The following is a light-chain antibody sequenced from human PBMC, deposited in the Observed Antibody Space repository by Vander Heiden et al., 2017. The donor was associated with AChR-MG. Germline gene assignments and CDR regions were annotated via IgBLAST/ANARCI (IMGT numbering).Light chain of an antibody. CDR3: QQENSYPYT. CDR1: HSVSTW. Sequence: DIQMTQSPSTLSASVGDRVTIPCRASHSVSTWLAWYQQKPGKPPKLLIYDASSLESGVPSRFSGSGSGTEFALTIRSLQPDDFATYYCQQENSYPYTFGQGTKLEIK. J-gene: IGKJ2*01. CDR2: DAS. V-gene: IGKV1-5*01.